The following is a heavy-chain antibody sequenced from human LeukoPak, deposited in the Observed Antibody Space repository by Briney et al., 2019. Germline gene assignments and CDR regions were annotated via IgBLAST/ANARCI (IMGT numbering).Heavy chain of an antibody. J-gene: IGHJ5*02. CDR1: GFTFDDYA. CDR2: ISWNSGSI. CDR3: AKDSYGGNSGWFDP. Sequence: PGRSLRLSCAASGFTFDDYAMHWVRHAPGKGLEWVSGISWNSGSIVYADSVKGRFTISRANAKNSLYLQMNSLRAEDTALYYCAKDSYGGNSGWFDPWGQGTLVTVSS. D-gene: IGHD4-23*01. V-gene: IGHV3-9*01.